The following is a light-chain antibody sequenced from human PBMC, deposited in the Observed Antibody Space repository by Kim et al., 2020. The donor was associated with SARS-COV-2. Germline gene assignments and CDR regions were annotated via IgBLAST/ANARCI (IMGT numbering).Light chain of an antibody. J-gene: IGLJ1*01. CDR2: DVN. V-gene: IGLV2-14*01. CDR3: TSYTTSSTFV. CDR1: SSDVGGYPY. Sequence: QSALTQPASVSGSPGQSITISCTGTSSDVGGYPYVSWYQQHPGKAPKLMIYDVNKRPSGVSDRFSGSKSGSTASLTISGLQVEDEGDYFCTSYTTSSTFVFGTGTKVTVL.